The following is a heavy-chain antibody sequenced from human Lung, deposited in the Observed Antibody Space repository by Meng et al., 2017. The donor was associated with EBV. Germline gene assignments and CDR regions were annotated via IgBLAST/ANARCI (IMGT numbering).Heavy chain of an antibody. CDR3: ARGRIIGDSSGYSDY. Sequence: QVQIKQVGAGLLKPSETLSLTCGVYGGSFSGYYWSWIRQPPGKGLEWIGEINHSGSTNYNPSLKSRVTISVDTSKNQFSLKLSSVTAADTAVYYCARGRIIGDSSGYSDYWGQGTLVTVSS. V-gene: IGHV4-34*01. D-gene: IGHD3-22*01. CDR1: GGSFSGYY. J-gene: IGHJ4*02. CDR2: INHSGST.